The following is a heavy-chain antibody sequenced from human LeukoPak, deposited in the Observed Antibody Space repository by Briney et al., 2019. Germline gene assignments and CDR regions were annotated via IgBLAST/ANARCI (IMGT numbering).Heavy chain of an antibody. CDR2: IIPIFGTA. J-gene: IGHJ3*02. CDR3: ATPRSLIWSSGCGAFDI. D-gene: IGHD6-19*01. V-gene: IGHV1-69*05. CDR1: RGTFSSYA. Sequence: AASVKVSCKASRGTFSSYAISWLRQAPGRGLEWMGRIIPIFGTANYAQKFQGRVTITTDESTSTAYMDLSSLRSEDTAVYYCATPRSLIWSSGCGAFDIWGQGTMVSVSS.